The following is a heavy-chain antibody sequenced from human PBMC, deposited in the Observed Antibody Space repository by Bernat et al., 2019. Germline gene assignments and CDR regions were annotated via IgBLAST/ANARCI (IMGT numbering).Heavy chain of an antibody. Sequence: QVQLVESGGGVVQPERSLRLSCAASGFTFSSYGMHWVRQAPGKGLEWVAVISYDGSNKYYADSVKGRFTISRDNSKNTLYLQMNSLRAEDTAVYYCAKEGPNYYDSSGPSFDYWGQGTLVTVSS. CDR1: GFTFSSYG. CDR2: ISYDGSNK. D-gene: IGHD3-22*01. CDR3: AKEGPNYYDSSGPSFDY. J-gene: IGHJ4*02. V-gene: IGHV3-30*18.